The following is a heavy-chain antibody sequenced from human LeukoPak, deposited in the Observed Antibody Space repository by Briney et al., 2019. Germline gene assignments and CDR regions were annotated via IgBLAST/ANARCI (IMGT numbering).Heavy chain of an antibody. CDR2: IYYSGST. CDR3: ARAPVSIAARPDYYYGMDV. V-gene: IGHV4-39*01. J-gene: IGHJ6*02. D-gene: IGHD6-6*01. CDR1: GGSISSSSYY. Sequence: PSETLSLTCTVSGGSISSSSYYWGWIRQPPGKGLEWIGSIYYSGSTYYNPSLKSRVTISVDTSKNQFSLKLSSVTAADTAVYYYARAPVSIAARPDYYYGMDVWGQGTTVTVSS.